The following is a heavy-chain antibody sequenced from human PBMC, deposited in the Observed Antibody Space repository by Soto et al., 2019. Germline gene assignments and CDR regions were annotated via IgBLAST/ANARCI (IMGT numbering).Heavy chain of an antibody. V-gene: IGHV4-61*01. D-gene: IGHD4-17*01. J-gene: IGHJ5*02. CDR3: ARFGDSSDP. CDR2: IYYSGST. CDR1: GCSVSSGTYY. Sequence: SETLSLTCTVSGCSVSSGTYYWSWIRQPPGKGLEWIGYIYYSGSTNYNPSLKSRVTISVDTSKNQFSLKLSSVTAADTAVYYCARFGDSSDPWGQGTLVTVSS.